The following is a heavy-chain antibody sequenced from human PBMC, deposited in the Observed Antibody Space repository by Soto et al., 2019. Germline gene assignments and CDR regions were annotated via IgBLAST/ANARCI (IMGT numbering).Heavy chain of an antibody. Sequence: EVQLVESGGGLVQPGGSLRLSCAASGFTLSSYSMHWVRQAPGKGLEGVSYISGSGGTIYYADSVKGRFTISRDNAKNSLSGQMNSLRDEDTAVYFCARETGLTSSGWSYYFDFWGQGTLVTVSS. CDR2: ISGSGGTI. D-gene: IGHD6-19*01. CDR1: GFTLSSYS. J-gene: IGHJ4*02. CDR3: ARETGLTSSGWSYYFDF. V-gene: IGHV3-48*02.